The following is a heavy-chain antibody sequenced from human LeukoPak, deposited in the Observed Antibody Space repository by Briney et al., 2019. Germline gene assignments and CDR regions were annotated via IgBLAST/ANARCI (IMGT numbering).Heavy chain of an antibody. D-gene: IGHD3-10*01. J-gene: IGHJ2*01. Sequence: PGGSLTLSCAASGISVGTKYMNWVRQAPGKGLEWVSILYSGADTYYTDSVKGRFTISRDSSKNTLFLHMNSLRADDTAIYYCARVGDHYHWYFDLWGRGTLVSVSS. CDR1: GISVGTKY. CDR2: LYSGADT. CDR3: ARVGDHYHWYFDL. V-gene: IGHV3-53*01.